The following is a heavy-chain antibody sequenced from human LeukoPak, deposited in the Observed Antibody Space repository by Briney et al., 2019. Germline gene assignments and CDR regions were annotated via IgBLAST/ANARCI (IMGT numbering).Heavy chain of an antibody. CDR2: IKQDGRDK. J-gene: IGHJ5*02. CDR3: ARVDGHAHWFDP. V-gene: IGHV3-7*03. CDR1: GFTFR. Sequence: GGSLRLSCAASGFTFRTSWVRQAPGKGLEWVANIKQDGRDKYYVDSVKGRFTISRDNAKNSLYLQMNSLRAEDTAVYYCARVDGHAHWFDPWGQGTLVTVSS.